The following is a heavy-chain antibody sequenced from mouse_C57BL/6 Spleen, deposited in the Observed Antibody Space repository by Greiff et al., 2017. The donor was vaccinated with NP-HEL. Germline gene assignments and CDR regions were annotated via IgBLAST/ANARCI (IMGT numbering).Heavy chain of an antibody. V-gene: IGHV1-5*01. J-gene: IGHJ3*01. CDR3: TRGPYGSSPSWCAY. Sequence: EVQLQQSGTVLARPGASVKMSCKTSGYTFTSYWMHWVKQRPGQGLEWIGAIYPGNSDTSYNQKFKGKAKLTAVTSASTAYMELSSLTNEDSAVYYCTRGPYGSSPSWCAYWGQGTLVTVSA. D-gene: IGHD1-1*01. CDR2: IYPGNSDT. CDR1: GYTFTSYW.